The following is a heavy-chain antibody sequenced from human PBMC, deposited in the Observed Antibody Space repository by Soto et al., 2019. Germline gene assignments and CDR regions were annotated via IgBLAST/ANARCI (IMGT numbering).Heavy chain of an antibody. J-gene: IGHJ4*02. D-gene: IGHD3-22*01. CDR3: ARPRYDGSGTPFDH. CDR1: GFTFSSYW. V-gene: IGHV3-7*01. Sequence: GGSLRLSCAASGFTFSSYWMSWVRQAPGKGLEWVANIKQDGSEKYYVDSVKGRFTISRDNAKNSLYLQMNSLRAEDTAVYYCARPRYDGSGTPFDHWGLGTLVTVSS. CDR2: IKQDGSEK.